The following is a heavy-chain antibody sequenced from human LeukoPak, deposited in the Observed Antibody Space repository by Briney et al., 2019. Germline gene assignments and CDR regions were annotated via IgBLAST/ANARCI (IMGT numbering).Heavy chain of an antibody. CDR3: ARETYYYDSSGSDAFDI. CDR2: INHSGST. D-gene: IGHD3-22*01. Sequence: SETLSLTCAVYGGSFSGYYWSWIRQPPGKGLEWIGEINHSGSTNYNPSLKSRVTISVDTSKNQFSLKLSSVTAADTAVYYCARETYYYDSSGSDAFDIWGQGTMVTVSS. V-gene: IGHV4-34*01. J-gene: IGHJ3*02. CDR1: GGSFSGYY.